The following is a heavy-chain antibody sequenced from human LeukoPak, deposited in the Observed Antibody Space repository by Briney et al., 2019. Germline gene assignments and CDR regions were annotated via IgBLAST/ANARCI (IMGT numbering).Heavy chain of an antibody. Sequence: ASVKVSCKASGYTLTSYYMHWVRQAPGQGLEWMGIINPSGGSTSYAQKFQGRVTMTRDTSTRTVYMELSSLRSEDTAVYYCARSYDFLLFDYWGQGTLVTVSS. J-gene: IGHJ4*02. CDR2: INPSGGST. CDR1: GYTLTSYY. V-gene: IGHV1-46*01. CDR3: ARSYDFLLFDY. D-gene: IGHD3-3*01.